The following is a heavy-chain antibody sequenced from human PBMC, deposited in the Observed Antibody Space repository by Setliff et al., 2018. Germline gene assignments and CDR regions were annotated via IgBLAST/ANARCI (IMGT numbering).Heavy chain of an antibody. D-gene: IGHD2-21*01. CDR2: IIPIFGTA. V-gene: IGHV1-69*13. CDR1: GGTFSSYA. J-gene: IGHJ5*02. CDR3: ASGDWPRGFDP. Sequence: SVKVSCKALGGTFSSYAISWVRQAPGQGLEWMGGIIPIFGTANYAQKFQGRVTITADESTSTAYMELSSLRSEDTAVYYCASGDWPRGFDPWGQGTLVTVSS.